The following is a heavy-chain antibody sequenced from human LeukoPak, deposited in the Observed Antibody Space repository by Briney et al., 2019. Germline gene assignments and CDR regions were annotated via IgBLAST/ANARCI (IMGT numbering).Heavy chain of an antibody. V-gene: IGHV4-31*03. CDR1: GGSISSGGYY. J-gene: IGHJ4*02. Sequence: SETLSLTCTVSGGSISSGGYYWRWIRQHPGKGLEWIGYIYYSGSTYYNPSLKSRVTISVDTSKNQFSLKLSSVTAADTAVYYCARGGRIQLWLPYYYDRPGIDYWGQGTLVTVSS. CDR2: IYYSGST. CDR3: ARGGRIQLWLPYYYDRPGIDY. D-gene: IGHD5-18*01.